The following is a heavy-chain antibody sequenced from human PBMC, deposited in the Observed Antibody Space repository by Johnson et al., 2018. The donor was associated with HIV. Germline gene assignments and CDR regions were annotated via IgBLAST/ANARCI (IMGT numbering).Heavy chain of an antibody. CDR1: GFTFSTYG. CDR3: AKDRAAAGSLGVVDI. Sequence: QLVESGGGVVQSGRSLRLACTASGFTFSTYGMHWVRQAPGKGLEWVAVIWYDGLKKYYADSVKGRFTISRDNSRNTVYVQMNSLRAEDTAVYYCAKDRAAAGSLGVVDIWGQGTMVTVSS. V-gene: IGHV3-33*06. J-gene: IGHJ3*02. CDR2: IWYDGLKK. D-gene: IGHD6-13*01.